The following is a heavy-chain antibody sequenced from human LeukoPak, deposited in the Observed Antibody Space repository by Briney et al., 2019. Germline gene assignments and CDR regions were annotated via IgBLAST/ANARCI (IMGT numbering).Heavy chain of an antibody. D-gene: IGHD1-26*01. J-gene: IGHJ3*02. Sequence: GGSLRLSCAASGFTFSSYWMSWVRQAPGKGLEWVANIKQDGSEKYYVDSVKGRFTISRDNAKNSLYLQMNSLRAEDTAVYYCAKTRELPDDAFDIWGQGTMVTVTS. CDR1: GFTFSSYW. V-gene: IGHV3-7*03. CDR2: IKQDGSEK. CDR3: AKTRELPDDAFDI.